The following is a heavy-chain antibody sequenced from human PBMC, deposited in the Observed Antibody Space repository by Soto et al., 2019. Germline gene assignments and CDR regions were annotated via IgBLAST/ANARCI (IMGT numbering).Heavy chain of an antibody. CDR3: ARGRFYLGELSLSSYYFDY. J-gene: IGHJ4*02. Sequence: SETLSLTCTVSGGSISSGGYYWSWIRQHPGKGLEWIGYIYYSGSTYYNPSLKSRVTISVDTSKNQFSLKLSSVTAADTAVYYCARGRFYLGELSLSSYYFDYWGQGTLVTVSS. CDR2: IYYSGST. V-gene: IGHV4-31*03. D-gene: IGHD3-16*02. CDR1: GGSISSGGYY.